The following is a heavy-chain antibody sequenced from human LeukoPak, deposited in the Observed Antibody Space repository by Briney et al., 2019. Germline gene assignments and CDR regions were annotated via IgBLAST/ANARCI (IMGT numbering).Heavy chain of an antibody. CDR3: ARVSPTGYSSGWYTLKKYYFDY. CDR1: GFTFSSYS. V-gene: IGHV3-21*01. J-gene: IGHJ4*02. CDR2: ISSSSSYI. D-gene: IGHD6-19*01. Sequence: PGGSLRLSCAASGFTFSSYSMNWVRQAPGKGLEWVSSISSSSSYIYYADSVKGRFTISRDNAKNSLYLQMNSLRAEDTAVYYCARVSPTGYSSGWYTLKKYYFDYWGQGTLVTVSS.